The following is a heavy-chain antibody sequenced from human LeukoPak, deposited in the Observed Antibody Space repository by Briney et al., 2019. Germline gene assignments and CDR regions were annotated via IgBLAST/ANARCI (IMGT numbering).Heavy chain of an antibody. CDR1: GFTFSNYA. CDR3: ARDLGIGYCSGGSCYPTY. Sequence: GGSLRLSCAASGFTFSNYAMHWVRQAPGKGLEWVAVISYDGSNKYYADSVKGRFTISRDNSKNTLYLQMNSLRAEDTAVYYCARDLGIGYCSGGSCYPTYWGQGTLVTVSS. J-gene: IGHJ4*02. CDR2: ISYDGSNK. D-gene: IGHD2-15*01. V-gene: IGHV3-30-3*01.